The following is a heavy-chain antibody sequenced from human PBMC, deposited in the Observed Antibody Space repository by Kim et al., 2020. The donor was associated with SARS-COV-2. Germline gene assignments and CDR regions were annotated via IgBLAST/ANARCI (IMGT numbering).Heavy chain of an antibody. D-gene: IGHD3-10*01. V-gene: IGHV1-18*01. CDR3: GRFRESIDY. CDR2: GNT. J-gene: IGHJ4*02. Sequence: GNTNDTQKLHGRVTMTTDTSTSTAYMELRSLRSDDTAVYYCGRFRESIDYWGQGTLVTVSS.